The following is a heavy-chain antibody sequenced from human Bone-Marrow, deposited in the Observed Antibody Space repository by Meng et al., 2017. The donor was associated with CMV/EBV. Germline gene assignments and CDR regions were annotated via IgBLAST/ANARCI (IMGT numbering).Heavy chain of an antibody. D-gene: IGHD3-3*01. CDR1: YGSINVKNYY. Sequence: SETLSLTCSVPYGSINVKNYYWAWIRQSPGKGLEWIGSVYYTGTTFLNSSFKSRVSISVDTSNNQFSLKMNSVTAADTAVYYCARNPYNFWSGAPGWGQGKLVTVSS. J-gene: IGHJ4*02. CDR2: VYYTGTT. V-gene: IGHV4-39*07. CDR3: ARNPYNFWSGAPG.